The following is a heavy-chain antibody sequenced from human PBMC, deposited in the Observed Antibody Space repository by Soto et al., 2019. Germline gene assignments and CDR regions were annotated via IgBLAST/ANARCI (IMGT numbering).Heavy chain of an antibody. D-gene: IGHD3-3*01. J-gene: IGHJ4*02. Sequence: QVQLQESGPGLVKPSQTLSLTCTVSGGSISSGGYYCSWILQHPGKGLEWIGYIYYSGSTYYNQSLKSRVTISVDTSKNQFSLKLSSVTASDTAVYYCARQDFTIFGVAAPDYWGQGTLVTVSS. CDR1: GGSISSGGYY. CDR3: ARQDFTIFGVAAPDY. CDR2: IYYSGST. V-gene: IGHV4-31*03.